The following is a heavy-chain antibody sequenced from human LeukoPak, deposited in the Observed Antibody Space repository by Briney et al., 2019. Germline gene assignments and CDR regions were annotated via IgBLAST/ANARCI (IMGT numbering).Heavy chain of an antibody. D-gene: IGHD1-26*01. Sequence: SETLSLTCGVSGGSISGTNWWSWVRQPPGQGLEWIGEISLAGQTNYNPSLNGRVTMSLDKSSNQLSPHLTSVTAADTATYFCSRESGPFCPFGYWGQGTLVIVSS. CDR1: GGSISGTNW. CDR2: ISLAGQT. J-gene: IGHJ4*02. CDR3: SRESGPFCPFGY. V-gene: IGHV4/OR15-8*02.